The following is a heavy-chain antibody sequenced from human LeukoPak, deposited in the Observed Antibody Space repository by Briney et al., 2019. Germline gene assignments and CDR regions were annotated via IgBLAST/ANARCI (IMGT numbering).Heavy chain of an antibody. CDR2: ISYDGSNK. J-gene: IGHJ6*03. CDR1: GFTFSSYA. V-gene: IGHV3-30*04. Sequence: PGGSLRLSCAASGFTFSSYAMHWVRQAPGKGLEWVAVISYDGSNKYYADSVKGRSTISRDNSENTLYLQMNSLRAEDTAVYYCAKGYYYYYMDVWGKGTTVTVSS. CDR3: AKGYYYYYMDV.